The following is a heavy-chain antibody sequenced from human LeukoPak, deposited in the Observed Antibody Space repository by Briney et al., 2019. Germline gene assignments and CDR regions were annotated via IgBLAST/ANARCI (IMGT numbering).Heavy chain of an antibody. CDR1: GGSISSYY. CDR2: IYTSGST. J-gene: IGHJ2*01. V-gene: IGHV4-4*07. D-gene: IGHD6-13*01. Sequence: PSETLSLTCTVSGGSISSYYWIWIRQPAGKGLVWIGRIYTSGSTNYNPSLKSRVTMSVDTSKNQFSLKLSSVTAADTAVYYCARDGGYSSSFLGQKRYWYFDLWGRGTLVTVSS. CDR3: ARDGGYSSSFLGQKRYWYFDL.